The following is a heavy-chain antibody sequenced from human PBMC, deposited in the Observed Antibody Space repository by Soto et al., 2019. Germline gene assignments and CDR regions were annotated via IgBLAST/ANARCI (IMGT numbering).Heavy chain of an antibody. CDR1: GGTFSSYA. V-gene: IGHV1-18*01. Sequence: GASVKVSCKASGGTFSSYAISWVRQAPGQGLEWMGWIIANNGKTNYAQKVQGRVTMTTDTSTSTAYMELRSLRSDDTAVYYCARDPSIVGASALDYWGQGTLVTVSS. J-gene: IGHJ4*02. CDR2: IIANNGKT. D-gene: IGHD1-26*01. CDR3: ARDPSIVGASALDY.